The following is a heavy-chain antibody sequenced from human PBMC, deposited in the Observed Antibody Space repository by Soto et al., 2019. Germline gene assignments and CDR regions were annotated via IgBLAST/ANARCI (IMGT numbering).Heavy chain of an antibody. CDR3: ARHSLLRLGEISPFES. CDR2: IYYSGST. D-gene: IGHD3-16*02. J-gene: IGHJ4*02. Sequence: QVQLQESGPGLVKPSETLSLTCTVSGGSISSYYWCWIRQPPGKGLEWIGYIYYSGSTNYNPSLKSRVSISVDTSNNRCSLRLSSVTAADPAVYYCARHSLLRLGEISPFESWGQGTLVTVSS. CDR1: GGSISSYY. V-gene: IGHV4-59*08.